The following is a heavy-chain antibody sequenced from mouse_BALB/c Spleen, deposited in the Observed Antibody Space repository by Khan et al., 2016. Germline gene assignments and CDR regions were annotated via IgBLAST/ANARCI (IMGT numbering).Heavy chain of an antibody. CDR2: ILPGTDST. V-gene: IGHV1-9*01. Sequence: QVQLKESGAELMKPGASVKISCKASGYTFSRYWIEWIKERPGHGLEWIGEILPGTDSTNYNDKFKGKAAFTAESSSSTAYIQRNSLTSEDSAVYYCASGASWGQGTLVTVSA. J-gene: IGHJ3*01. CDR1: GYTFSRYW. CDR3: ASGAS.